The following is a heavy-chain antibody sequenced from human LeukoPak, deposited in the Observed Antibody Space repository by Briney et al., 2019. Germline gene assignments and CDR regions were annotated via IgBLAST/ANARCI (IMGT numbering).Heavy chain of an antibody. D-gene: IGHD4-17*01. CDR2: IYSGGSI. V-gene: IGHV3-66*01. Sequence: PGGSLRLSCAASGFTVSSNYMSWVRQAPGKGLEWVSVIYSGGSIYYADSVKGRFTISRDNSKNTLYLQMNSLRAEDTAVYYCAITVTTGVNDYWGQGTLVTVSS. CDR1: GFTVSSNY. CDR3: AITVTTGVNDY. J-gene: IGHJ4*02.